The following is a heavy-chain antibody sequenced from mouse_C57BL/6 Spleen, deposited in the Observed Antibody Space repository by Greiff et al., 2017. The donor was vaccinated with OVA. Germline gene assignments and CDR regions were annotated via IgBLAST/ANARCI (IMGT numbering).Heavy chain of an antibody. CDR2: ISYDGSN. J-gene: IGHJ2*01. V-gene: IGHV3-6*01. D-gene: IGHD2-3*01. CDR1: GYSITSGYY. Sequence: EVKVEESGPGLVKPSQSLSLTCSVTGYSITSGYYWNWIRQFPGNKLEWMGYISYDGSNNYNPSLKNRISITRDTSKNQFFLKLNSVTTEDTATYYCARDTYDGYPDYWGQGTTLTVSS. CDR3: ARDTYDGYPDY.